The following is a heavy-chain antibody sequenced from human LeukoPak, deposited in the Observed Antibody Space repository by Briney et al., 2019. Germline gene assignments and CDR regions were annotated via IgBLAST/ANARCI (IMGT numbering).Heavy chain of an antibody. CDR3: ARDLGSGSYYAPYYYGMDV. J-gene: IGHJ6*02. CDR2: INWNGGST. D-gene: IGHD3-10*01. Sequence: GGSLRLSCAASGFTFDDYGMSWVRQAPGKGLEWVSGINWNGGSTAYADSVKGRFTISRDNAKNSLYLQMNSLRAEDTAVYYCARDLGSGSYYAPYYYGMDVWGQGTTVTVSS. CDR1: GFTFDDYG. V-gene: IGHV3-20*04.